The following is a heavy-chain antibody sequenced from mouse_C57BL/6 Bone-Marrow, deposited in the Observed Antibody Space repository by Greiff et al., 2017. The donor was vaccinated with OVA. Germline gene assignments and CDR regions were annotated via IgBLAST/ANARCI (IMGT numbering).Heavy chain of an antibody. Sequence: VQLQQSGPELARPWASVKISCQAFYTFSRRVHFAIRDTNSWMQWVKLRPGQGLEWIGAICPGYGDTSSNQKFKGTATLTAAKSASTAYMPLSSLTSEDSAVYYCAWGYGSRHWYFDVWGTGTTVTVSS. D-gene: IGHD1-1*01. J-gene: IGHJ1*03. CDR1: YTFSRRVH. V-gene: IGHV1-87*01. CDR3: SEDSAVYYCAWGYGSRHWYFDV. CDR2: GQGLEWIG.